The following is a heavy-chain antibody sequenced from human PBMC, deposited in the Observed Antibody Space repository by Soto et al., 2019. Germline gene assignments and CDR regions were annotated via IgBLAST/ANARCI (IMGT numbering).Heavy chain of an antibody. D-gene: IGHD5-12*01. J-gene: IGHJ6*02. CDR3: ARDGTRKRGYSGYDEPQKPSDYYYYYGMDV. CDR1: GYTFTGYY. Sequence: ASVKVSCKASGYTFTGYYMHWVRQAPGQGLEWMGWINPNSGGANYAQKFQGRVTMTRDTSISTAYMELSRLRSDDTAVYYCARDGTRKRGYSGYDEPQKPSDYYYYYGMDVWGQGTTVTVSS. CDR2: INPNSGGA. V-gene: IGHV1-2*02.